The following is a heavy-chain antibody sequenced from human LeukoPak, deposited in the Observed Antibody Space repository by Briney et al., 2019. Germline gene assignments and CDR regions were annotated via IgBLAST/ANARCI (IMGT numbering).Heavy chain of an antibody. CDR3: ARWGTAQLCLDY. J-gene: IGHJ4*02. CDR1: GGSISSGSYY. V-gene: IGHV4-61*02. Sequence: SQTLSLTCTVSGGSISSGSYYWSWIRQPAGKGLEWIGRIYTSGSTNYNPSLKSRVTISVDTSKNQFSLKLSSVTAADTAVYYCARWGTAQLCLDYWGQGTLVTVSS. D-gene: IGHD1/OR15-1a*01. CDR2: IYTSGST.